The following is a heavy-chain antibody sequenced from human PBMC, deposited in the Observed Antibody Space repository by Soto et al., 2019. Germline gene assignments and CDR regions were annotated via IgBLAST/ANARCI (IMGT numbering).Heavy chain of an antibody. CDR1: GGSFSGYY. J-gene: IGHJ4*02. V-gene: IGHV4-34*01. CDR3: AAGNAWDILPAY. D-gene: IGHD1-26*01. CDR2: INHSGST. Sequence: SETLSLTCAVYGGSFSGYYWSWIRQPPGKGLEWIGEINHSGSTYFNPSLKSRVTISLDTSQNQFSLWLSSVTVADTAVYYCAAGNAWDILPAYWGQGARVTVSS.